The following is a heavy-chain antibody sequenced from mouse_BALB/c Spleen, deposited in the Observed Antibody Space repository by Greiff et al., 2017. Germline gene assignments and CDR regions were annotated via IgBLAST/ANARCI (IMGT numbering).Heavy chain of an antibody. J-gene: IGHJ3*01. CDR3: VYGGFAY. CDR1: GYTFTSYW. V-gene: IGHV1S81*02. D-gene: IGHD1-1*01. CDR2: INPSNGRT. Sequence: QVQLQQPGAELVKPGASVKLSCKASGYTFTSYWMHWVKQRPGQGLEWIGEINPSNGRTNYNEKFKSKATLTVDKSSSTAYMQLSSLTSEDSAVYYCVYGGFAYWGQGTLVTVSA.